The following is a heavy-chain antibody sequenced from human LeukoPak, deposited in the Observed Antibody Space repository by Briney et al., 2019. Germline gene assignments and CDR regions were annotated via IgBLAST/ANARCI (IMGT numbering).Heavy chain of an antibody. D-gene: IGHD2-15*01. CDR2: IYYSGST. CDR1: GGSISSSSYY. V-gene: IGHV4-39*01. Sequence: SETLSLTCTVSGGSISSSSYYWGWIRQPPGKGLEWIGSIYYSGSTYYNPSLKSRVTISVDTSKNQFSLKLSSVTAADTAVYYCARAGSGNRYYFDYWGQGTLVTVSS. CDR3: ARAGSGNRYYFDY. J-gene: IGHJ4*02.